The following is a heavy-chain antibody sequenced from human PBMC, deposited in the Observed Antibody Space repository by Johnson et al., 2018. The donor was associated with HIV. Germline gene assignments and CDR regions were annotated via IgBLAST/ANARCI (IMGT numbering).Heavy chain of an antibody. J-gene: IGHJ3*02. CDR2: ISNRGSTK. D-gene: IGHD1-26*01. Sequence: QVQLVESGGGLEQPGRSLRLSCAASGFTFNDYYMSWIRQAPGKGLEWVSYISNRGSTKYHADSVRGRFSISRDNSKNSLYLQMNSLRTEDTALYYCAKDMGRYSGSYGNYDAFDIWGQGTMVTVSS. V-gene: IGHV3-11*01. CDR1: GFTFNDYY. CDR3: AKDMGRYSGSYGNYDAFDI.